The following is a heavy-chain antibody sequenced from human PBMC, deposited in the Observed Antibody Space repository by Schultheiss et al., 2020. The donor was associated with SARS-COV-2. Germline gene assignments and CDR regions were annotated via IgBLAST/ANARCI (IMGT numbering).Heavy chain of an antibody. Sequence: ASVKVSCKASGYTFTSYGISWVRQAPGQGLEWMGLISAYTGNTPYAQKLQGRVTMTTDTSTSTAYMELRSLRSDDTTVYYCARLKWELLYNWFDPWGQGTLVTVSS. D-gene: IGHD1-26*01. J-gene: IGHJ5*02. V-gene: IGHV1-18*01. CDR2: ISAYTGNT. CDR1: GYTFTSYG. CDR3: ARLKWELLYNWFDP.